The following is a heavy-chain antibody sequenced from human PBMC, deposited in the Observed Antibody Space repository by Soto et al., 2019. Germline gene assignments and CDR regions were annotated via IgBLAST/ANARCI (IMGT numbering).Heavy chain of an antibody. D-gene: IGHD2-2*01. J-gene: IGHJ4*02. Sequence: QVQLQESGPGLVKPSQTLSLTCTVSGGSITSSGYYWSWIRQHPGEGLEWIGFTSNSGSTSYNPSLKRRVTISVDTSSTQFPLNLKSVTAADTAVYYCARGGGSTKVDYWGQGTLVTVSP. CDR2: TSNSGST. V-gene: IGHV4-31*03. CDR3: ARGGGSTKVDY. CDR1: GGSITSSGYY.